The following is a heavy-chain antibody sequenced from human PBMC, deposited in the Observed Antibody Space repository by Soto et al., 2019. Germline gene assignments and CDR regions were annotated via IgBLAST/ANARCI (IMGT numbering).Heavy chain of an antibody. CDR2: ISSSGTYT. CDR3: ARAKLVVEGRFDY. Sequence: GGSLRLSCAASGFSFSDYYMNWICQAPGKGLEWISYISSSGTYTNYADSVRGRFTMSRDSAKNSLFLQMDGLRAEDTAVYYCARAKLVVEGRFDYWGQGTLVTVSS. CDR1: GFSFSDYY. J-gene: IGHJ4*02. D-gene: IGHD3-22*01. V-gene: IGHV3-11*06.